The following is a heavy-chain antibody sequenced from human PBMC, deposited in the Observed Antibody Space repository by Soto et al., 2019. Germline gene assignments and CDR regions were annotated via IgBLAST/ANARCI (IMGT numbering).Heavy chain of an antibody. Sequence: EVQLVESGGGLVQPGRSLTLSCEASGFAFDDHAMHWVRQVTGKGLEWVSSISWNSGKIGYAGSVKGRFTISRDNAKNVVYLQMNSLRTEDTALYYCAKDKSNEELSVYYYNGLDVWGQGTTVIVSS. D-gene: IGHD1-7*01. CDR2: ISWNSGKI. CDR1: GFAFDDHA. CDR3: AKDKSNEELSVYYYNGLDV. J-gene: IGHJ6*02. V-gene: IGHV3-9*01.